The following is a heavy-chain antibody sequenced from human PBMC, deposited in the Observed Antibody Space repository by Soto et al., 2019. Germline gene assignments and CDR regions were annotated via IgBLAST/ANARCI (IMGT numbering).Heavy chain of an antibody. D-gene: IGHD6-13*01. CDR3: ARDLGSSWYDYYYYYGMDV. J-gene: IGHJ6*02. CDR2: IIPLFGTA. V-gene: IGHV1-69*13. CDR1: GGTFSGYA. Sequence: SVKVSCKASGGTFSGYAISWVRQAPGQGLEWIGGIIPLFGTANYAQKLQGRVTITVDESTGTAYMELSSLRSEDTAVYYCARDLGSSWYDYYYYYGMDVWGQGTTVTVSS.